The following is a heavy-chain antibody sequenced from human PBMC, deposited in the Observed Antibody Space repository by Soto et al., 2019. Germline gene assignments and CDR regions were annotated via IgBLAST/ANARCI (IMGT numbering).Heavy chain of an antibody. CDR3: AREVQWTTVPET. J-gene: IGHJ5*02. V-gene: IGHV4-61*01. CDR1: GGSVTSGTSY. Sequence: QVQLQESGPGLVKPSETLSLTCTVSGGSVTSGTSYWSWIRQPPGKGLEWIGYIFYSGSTNYNPSLKSRVTISVDTSKNQFSLKLSSVTAADTAVYYCAREVQWTTVPETWGQGTLVTVSS. D-gene: IGHD4-17*01. CDR2: IFYSGST.